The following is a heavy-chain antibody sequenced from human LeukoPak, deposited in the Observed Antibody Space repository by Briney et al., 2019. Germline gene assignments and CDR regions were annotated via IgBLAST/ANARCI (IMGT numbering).Heavy chain of an antibody. CDR1: GDTFSSYA. V-gene: IGHV1-69*01. Sequence: SVKVSCKASGDTFSSYAISWVRQAPGQGLEWMGGIIPIFGTANYAQKFQGRVTITADESTSTAYMELSSLRSEDTAVYYCARETIAAAGKFDYWGQGTLVTVSS. CDR3: ARETIAAAGKFDY. D-gene: IGHD6-13*01. CDR2: IIPIFGTA. J-gene: IGHJ4*02.